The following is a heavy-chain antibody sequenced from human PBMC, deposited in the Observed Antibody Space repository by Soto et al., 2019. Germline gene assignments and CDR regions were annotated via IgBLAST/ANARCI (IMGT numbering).Heavy chain of an antibody. J-gene: IGHJ6*02. D-gene: IGHD2-2*01. CDR3: VKDGPNIYFVVVPAATSYGMDV. CDR2: ISSNGGST. V-gene: IGHV3-64D*08. CDR1: GFTFSSYA. Sequence: PGGSLRLSCSASGFTFSSYAMHWVRQAPGKGLEYVSAISSNGGSTYYADSVKGRFTISRDNSKNTLYLQMSSLRAEDTAVYYCVKDGPNIYFVVVPAATSYGMDVWGQGTTVTVSS.